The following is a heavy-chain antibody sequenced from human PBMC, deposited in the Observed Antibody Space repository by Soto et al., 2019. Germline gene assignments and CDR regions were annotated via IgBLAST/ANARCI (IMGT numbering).Heavy chain of an antibody. CDR3: ARDSGPGYCSGGSCYGYGMDV. CDR2: IYYSGST. Sequence: SETLSLTCTVSGGSISSGGYCWSWIRQHPGKGLEWIGYIYYSGSTYYNPSLKSRVTISVDTSKNQFSLKLSSVTAADTAVYYCARDSGPGYCSGGSCYGYGMDVWGQGTTVTVSS. CDR1: GGSISSGGYC. J-gene: IGHJ6*02. D-gene: IGHD2-15*01. V-gene: IGHV4-31*03.